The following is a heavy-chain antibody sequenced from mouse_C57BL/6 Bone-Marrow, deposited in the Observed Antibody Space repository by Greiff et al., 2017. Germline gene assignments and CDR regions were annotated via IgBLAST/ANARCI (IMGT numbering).Heavy chain of an antibody. J-gene: IGHJ1*03. CDR2: INPSSGYT. CDR1: GYTFTSYT. CDR3: ARETGDWYFDV. V-gene: IGHV1-4*01. Sequence: QVQLQQSGAELARPGASVKMSCKASGYTFTSYTMHWVKQRPGQGLEWIGYINPSSGYTKYNQKFKDKATVTADKSSSTAYMQLSSLTSEDSAVYYCARETGDWYFDVWGTGTTVTVSS. D-gene: IGHD4-1*01.